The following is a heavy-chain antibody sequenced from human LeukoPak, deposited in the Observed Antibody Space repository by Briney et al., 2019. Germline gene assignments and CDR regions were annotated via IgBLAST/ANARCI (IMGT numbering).Heavy chain of an antibody. J-gene: IGHJ6*03. D-gene: IGHD3-16*01. V-gene: IGHV3-23*01. CDR2: ISGSGGST. CDR3: AKWGPRYYYYMDV. CDR1: GFTFSSYG. Sequence: GGTLRLSCAASGFTFSSYGMSWVRQAPGKGLEWVSAISGSGGSTYYADSMKGRFTISRDNSKNTLYLQMNSLRAEDTAVYYCAKWGPRYYYYMDVWGKGTTVTISS.